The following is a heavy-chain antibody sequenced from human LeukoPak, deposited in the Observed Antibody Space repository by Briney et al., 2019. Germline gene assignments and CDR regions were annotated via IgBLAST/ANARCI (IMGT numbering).Heavy chain of an antibody. CDR2: ISDSGST. CDR1: GFSFSSTS. D-gene: IGHD3-10*01. J-gene: IGHJ4*02. V-gene: IGHV3-23*01. Sequence: GGSLRLSCAASGFSFSSTSMSWVRQAPRKGLEWVSTISDSGSTYFADSVKGRFTISRDNSKNTLYLQMNSLRADDTAVYYCAKARNYYGSGNSCPVYWGQGTLVTVSS. CDR3: AKARNYYGSGNSCPVY.